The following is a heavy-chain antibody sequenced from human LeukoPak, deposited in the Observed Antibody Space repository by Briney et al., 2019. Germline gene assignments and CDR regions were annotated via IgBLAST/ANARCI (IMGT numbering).Heavy chain of an antibody. J-gene: IGHJ6*02. CDR1: GGSFSGYY. D-gene: IGHD2/OR15-2a*01. Sequence: SETLSLTCAVYGGSFSGYYWSWIRQPPGKGLEWIGEINHSGSTNYNPSLKSRVTISVDTSKNQFSLKLSSVTAADTAVYYCALWLYYGMDVWGQGTTVTVFS. CDR2: INHSGST. CDR3: ALWLYYGMDV. V-gene: IGHV4-34*01.